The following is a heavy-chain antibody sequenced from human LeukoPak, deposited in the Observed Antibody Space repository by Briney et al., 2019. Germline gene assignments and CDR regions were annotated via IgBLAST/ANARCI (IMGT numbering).Heavy chain of an antibody. CDR1: GFTFSNYE. Sequence: SGRSLRLSCAASGFTFSNYEMNWVRQVPGKGLEWVANIKQDGSEKYYVDSVKGRFTISRDNAKNSLYLQMNSLRAEDTAVYYCARVMDSSSWYVYYYYCYMDVWGKGTTVTISS. V-gene: IGHV3-7*01. CDR3: ARVMDSSSWYVYYYYCYMDV. J-gene: IGHJ6*03. D-gene: IGHD6-13*01. CDR2: IKQDGSEK.